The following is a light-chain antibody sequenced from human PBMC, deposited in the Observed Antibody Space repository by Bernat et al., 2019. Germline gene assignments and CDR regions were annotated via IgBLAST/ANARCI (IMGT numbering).Light chain of an antibody. CDR2: DVR. V-gene: IGLV2-14*03. CDR1: SSDVGGYNY. CDR3: SSYTSSSTLV. J-gene: IGLJ3*02. Sequence: QSALTQPASVSGSPGQSITISCTGTSSDVGGYNYVSWYQQHPGRAPKLMIYDVRDRPSGISNRFSGSKSGNTASLTISGLLAEDDADYYCSSYTSSSTLVFGGGTRLTVL.